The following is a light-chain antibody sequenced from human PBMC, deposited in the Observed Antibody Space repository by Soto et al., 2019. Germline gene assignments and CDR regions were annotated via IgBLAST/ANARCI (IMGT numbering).Light chain of an antibody. Sequence: QSPLTQPASVSDSPGQSITISCTGTSSDVGGSNFVSWYQQRPGKPPKLIIYDVANRPSGVSNRFSGSKSGSTASLIISRLQTEDEADYYCVSYTSSTTYVFGTGTKVTVL. CDR1: SSDVGGSNF. CDR3: VSYTSSTTYV. J-gene: IGLJ1*01. CDR2: DVA. V-gene: IGLV2-14*03.